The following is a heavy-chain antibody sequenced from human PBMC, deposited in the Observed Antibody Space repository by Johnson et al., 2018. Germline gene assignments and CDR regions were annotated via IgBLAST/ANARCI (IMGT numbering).Heavy chain of an antibody. D-gene: IGHD2-2*01. CDR2: IRNKANSYST. CDR1: GFTFSDHY. J-gene: IGHJ6*02. V-gene: IGHV3-72*01. CDR3: ARAPGHCGRTSWSEYFYYGLDV. Sequence: EVQLLESGGGLVQPGGSLRLSCVASGFTFSDHYMDWVRQTPGKGLEWVGRIRNKANSYSTEYAASVRDRFTISGDDSKKTLYLQMRSLKIEDTALYYWARAPGHCGRTSWSEYFYYGLDVWGQGTTVTVSS.